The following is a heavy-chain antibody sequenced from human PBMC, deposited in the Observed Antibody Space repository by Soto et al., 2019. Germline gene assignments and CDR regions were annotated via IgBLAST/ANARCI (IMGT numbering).Heavy chain of an antibody. CDR2: IYYSGST. Sequence: SETLSLTCTVSGGSISSGGYYWSWIRQHPGKGLEWIGYIYYSGSTYYNPSLKSRVTISVDTSKNQFSLKLSSVTAADTAVYYCARGLGYCSSTSCYAKPKTNNWFDPWGQGTLVTVSS. V-gene: IGHV4-31*03. CDR3: ARGLGYCSSTSCYAKPKTNNWFDP. D-gene: IGHD2-2*01. CDR1: GGSISSGGYY. J-gene: IGHJ5*02.